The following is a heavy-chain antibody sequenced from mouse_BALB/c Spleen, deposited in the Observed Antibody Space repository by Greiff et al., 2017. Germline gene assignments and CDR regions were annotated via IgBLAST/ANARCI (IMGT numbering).Heavy chain of an antibody. Sequence: VQLQESGPGLVQPSQSLSITCTVSGFSLTSYGVHWVRQSPGKGLEWLGVIWSGGSTDYNAAFISRLSISKDTSKSQVFFKMNSLQANDTAIYYCATRYYRYDVWYFDVWGAGTTVTVSS. CDR3: ATRYYRYDVWYFDV. V-gene: IGHV2-2*02. CDR2: IWSGGST. CDR1: GFSLTSYG. J-gene: IGHJ1*01. D-gene: IGHD2-14*01.